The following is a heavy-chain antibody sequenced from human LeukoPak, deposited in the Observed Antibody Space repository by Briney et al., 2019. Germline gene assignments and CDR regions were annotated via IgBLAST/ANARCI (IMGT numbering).Heavy chain of an antibody. CDR2: ISSDGGSR. J-gene: IGHJ4*02. CDR3: VKRGRQGDYAYDY. D-gene: IGHD4-17*01. Sequence: GGSLRVSCSASGFTFSSYAMHWVRQAPGKGLEYVSSISSDGGSRNYADSVKGRFTISRDNSKNTLYLQMSSLRGEDTAVYYCVKRGRQGDYAYDYWGQGALVTVSS. CDR1: GFTFSSYA. V-gene: IGHV3-64D*06.